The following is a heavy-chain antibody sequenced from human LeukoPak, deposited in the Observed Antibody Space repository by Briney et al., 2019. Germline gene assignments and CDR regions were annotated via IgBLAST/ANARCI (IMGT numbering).Heavy chain of an antibody. CDR1: GFTFSNYW. D-gene: IGHD1-26*01. CDR2: INSDGSST. J-gene: IGHJ4*02. CDR3: AKGGSYTIDY. Sequence: GGSLRLSCGASGFTFSNYWMDWVRQAPGKGLEWVSRINSDGSSTSYADSVKGRFTISRDNAKNTLHLQMNSLTVEDTAVYYCAKGGSYTIDYWGQGILVSVSS. V-gene: IGHV3-74*01.